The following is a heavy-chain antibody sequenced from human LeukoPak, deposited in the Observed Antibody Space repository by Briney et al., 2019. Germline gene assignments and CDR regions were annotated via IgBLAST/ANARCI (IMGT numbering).Heavy chain of an antibody. V-gene: IGHV3-23*01. D-gene: IGHD6-13*01. J-gene: IGHJ4*02. CDR1: GFTLSSYA. CDR2: VCGGGGGT. CDR3: AKQSAGSAAWYSLHYDF. Sequence: PGGSLRLSCAASGFTLSSYAMTWVRQAPGRGLEWVSSVCGGGGGTYYADSVKGRFTISRDNSKDTLYLQMNGLRAEDTAVYFCAKQSAGSAAWYSLHYDFWGQGTLVTVSS.